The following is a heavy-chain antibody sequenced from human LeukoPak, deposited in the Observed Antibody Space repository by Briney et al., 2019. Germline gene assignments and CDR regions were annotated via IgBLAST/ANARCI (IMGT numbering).Heavy chain of an antibody. V-gene: IGHV3-11*01. CDR2: ISGSGGTI. CDR3: ARDASLEATITYFDY. J-gene: IGHJ4*02. CDR1: GFTFSDYY. Sequence: GGSLRLSCAASGFTFSDYYISWIRQAPGKGLEWVSYISGSGGTIYYADSVKGRFTISRDNAKNSLYLQMNSLRAEDTAVYYCARDASLEATITYFDYWGQGTLVTVSS. D-gene: IGHD5-12*01.